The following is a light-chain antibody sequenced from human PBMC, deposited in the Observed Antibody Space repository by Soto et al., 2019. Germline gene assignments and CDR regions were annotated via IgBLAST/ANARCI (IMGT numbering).Light chain of an antibody. V-gene: IGKV3-11*01. CDR2: DAS. J-gene: IGKJ1*01. Sequence: EIVLTQSPATLSLSPGESATLSCRASQSVSNFLAWYQQKPGQAPRFLISDASNRATGIPGRFSGSGSGTDFSLTISSLEPEDFAVYYCQQRSNWPWTFGQGTKVEIK. CDR1: QSVSNF. CDR3: QQRSNWPWT.